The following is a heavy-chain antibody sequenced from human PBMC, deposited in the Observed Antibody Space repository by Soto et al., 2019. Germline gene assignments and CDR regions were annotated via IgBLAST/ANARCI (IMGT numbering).Heavy chain of an antibody. D-gene: IGHD6-19*01. CDR1: GDSINSNYC. CDR2: IYYSGGT. J-gene: IGHJ4*02. V-gene: IGHV4-4*02. Sequence: QVQLQESGPGLVRPSGTLSLTCAVSGDSINSNYCWTWVRQPPGKGLEWIAEIYYSGGTSYNPSLQSRLTISMDKSKNKFSLNLTSVTAADTALYYCARDTGWGLGYWGQGTLVTVSS. CDR3: ARDTGWGLGY.